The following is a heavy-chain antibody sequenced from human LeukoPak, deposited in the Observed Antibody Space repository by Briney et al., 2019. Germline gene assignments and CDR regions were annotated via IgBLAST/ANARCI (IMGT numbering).Heavy chain of an antibody. Sequence: GGSLRLSCAASGFTFSSYAMHWVRQAPGKGLEWVAVISYDGSNKYYADSVKGRFTISRDNSKNTLYLQMNSLRAEDTAVYYCARTAAAVDAFDIWGQGTMVTVSS. CDR2: ISYDGSNK. CDR3: ARTAAAVDAFDI. V-gene: IGHV3-30-3*01. J-gene: IGHJ3*02. D-gene: IGHD6-13*01. CDR1: GFTFSSYA.